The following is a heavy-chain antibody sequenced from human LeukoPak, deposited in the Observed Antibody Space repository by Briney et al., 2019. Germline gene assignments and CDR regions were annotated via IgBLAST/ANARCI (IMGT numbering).Heavy chain of an antibody. V-gene: IGHV4-59*01. CDR2: IYYSGST. D-gene: IGHD6-13*01. CDR1: GDSISGFY. J-gene: IGHJ4*02. Sequence: SETLSLTCTVSGDSISGFYWSWIRQPPGKGLEWIGYIYYSGSTNYNPSLKSRVTISADTSKNQFSLKLTSVTAADTAVYYCAREVVAAAGTVDHWGQGTLVTVSS. CDR3: AREVVAAAGTVDH.